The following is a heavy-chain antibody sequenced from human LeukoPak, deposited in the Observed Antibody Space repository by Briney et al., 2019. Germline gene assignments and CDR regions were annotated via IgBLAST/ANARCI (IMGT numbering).Heavy chain of an antibody. CDR2: IHPNSGGT. CDR1: GYTFTGYY. V-gene: IGHV1-2*02. CDR3: ARWGKYYYDSSGYY. D-gene: IGHD3-22*01. Sequence: ASVKVSCTASGYTFTGYYMHWVRQAPGQGLEWMGWIHPNSGGTKYAQRFQGRVTVTRDTSISTVYMELSRLRSDDTAVYYCARWGKYYYDSSGYYWGQGTLVSVSS. J-gene: IGHJ4*02.